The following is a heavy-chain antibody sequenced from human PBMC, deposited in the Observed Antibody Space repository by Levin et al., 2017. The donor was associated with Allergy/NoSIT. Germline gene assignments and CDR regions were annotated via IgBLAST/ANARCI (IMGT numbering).Heavy chain of an antibody. CDR2: ISYDGSNK. J-gene: IGHJ4*02. CDR3: AKDLRGWYGAFDY. V-gene: IGHV3-30*18. CDR1: GFTFSSYG. D-gene: IGHD6-19*01. Sequence: GGSLRLSCAASGFTFSSYGMHWVRQAPGKGLEWVAVISYDGSNKYYADSVKGRFTISRDNSKNTLYLQMNSLRAEDTAVYYCAKDLRGWYGAFDYWGQGTLVTVSS.